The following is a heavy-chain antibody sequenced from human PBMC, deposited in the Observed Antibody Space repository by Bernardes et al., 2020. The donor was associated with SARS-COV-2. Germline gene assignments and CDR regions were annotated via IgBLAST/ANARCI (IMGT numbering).Heavy chain of an antibody. CDR1: GFTFSYYA. V-gene: IGHV3-64D*06. D-gene: IGHD1-26*01. Sequence: SLRLSCSASGFTFSYYAMHWVRQAPGKGLEYVSGISSNGESTYYADSVKGRFTISRDNTKNTLYLQMTSLRTEDTAVYHCVKDVLMGATFDSWGQGTLVTVSS. CDR3: VKDVLMGATFDS. CDR2: ISSNGEST. J-gene: IGHJ4*02.